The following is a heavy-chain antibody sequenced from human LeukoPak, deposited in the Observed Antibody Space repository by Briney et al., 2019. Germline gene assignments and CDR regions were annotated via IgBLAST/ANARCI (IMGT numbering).Heavy chain of an antibody. CDR1: GGAFTSYA. CDR2: FIPIFGTA. CDR3: SRDPRNGGYNYGSFDY. D-gene: IGHD5-24*01. J-gene: IGHJ4*02. Sequence: ASVKVCCTASGGAFTSYAISWVRQAPGPGIDWMGGFIPIFGTASYAQAYQGTVTITKDESTSKAYMELSSLRSEDTAVYYCSRDPRNGGYNYGSFDYWGQGTLVTVSS. V-gene: IGHV1-69*05.